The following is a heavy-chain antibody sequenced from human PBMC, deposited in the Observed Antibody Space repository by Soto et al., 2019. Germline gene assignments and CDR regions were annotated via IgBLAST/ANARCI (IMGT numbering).Heavy chain of an antibody. D-gene: IGHD1-20*01. CDR2: ISNDGRDR. CDR1: GFRFITYG. V-gene: IGHV3-30*18. CDR3: AKYVYNTCLNLPFDP. Sequence: QVQLVESGGGVVQPGTSLRLSCTAAGFRFITYGMHWVRQAPGKGLEWVAVISNDGRDRYYGDSVRGRFTISRDNSKNSLYLEMSRLRPEDTAVYYCAKYVYNTCLNLPFDPWGQGTLVIVSS. J-gene: IGHJ5*02.